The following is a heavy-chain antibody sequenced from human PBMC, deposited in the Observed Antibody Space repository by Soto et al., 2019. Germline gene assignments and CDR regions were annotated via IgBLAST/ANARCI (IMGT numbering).Heavy chain of an antibody. J-gene: IGHJ4*02. D-gene: IGHD6-19*01. CDR3: AHRGMAVGGTFDY. CDR1: GLSLSTSGVG. Sequence: QITLKESGPTLVKPTQTLTLTCTFSGLSLSTSGVGVAWISQPQGKALEWLALTYWDEDKRYSPSLESRPTITKDTTNNQVVLTMTNRDPVDTATYYCAHRGMAVGGTFDYWGQGTLVTVSS. V-gene: IGHV2-5*02. CDR2: TYWDEDK.